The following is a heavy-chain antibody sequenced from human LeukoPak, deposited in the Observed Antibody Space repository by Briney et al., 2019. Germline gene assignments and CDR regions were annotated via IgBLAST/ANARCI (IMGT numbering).Heavy chain of an antibody. V-gene: IGHV6-1*01. J-gene: IGHJ2*01. CDR2: TYYRSKWYN. CDR1: GDSVSSNSAA. Sequence: SQTLSLTCAISGDSVSSNSAAWNWIRQSPSRGLEWLGRTYYRSKWYNDYAVSVKSRITINPDTSKNQFSLQLNSVTPEDTAVYYCARDSSDFWDWPWYFDLWGRGTLVTVSS. D-gene: IGHD3-3*01. CDR3: ARDSSDFWDWPWYFDL.